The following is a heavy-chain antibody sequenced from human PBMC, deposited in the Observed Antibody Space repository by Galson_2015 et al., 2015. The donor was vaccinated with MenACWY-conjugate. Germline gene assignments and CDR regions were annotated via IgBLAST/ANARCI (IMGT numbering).Heavy chain of an antibody. V-gene: IGHV3-7*03. CDR2: IKRDGSEK. J-gene: IGHJ5*02. CDR1: GFTFSTYW. CDR3: AGLFMGFCTNRSCFGWFDP. Sequence: SLRLSCATSGFTFSTYWMSWVRQAPGKGLEWVANIKRDGSEKYYVDSVKGRFTISRDNAKNSLYLQMNSLRVEDTAVYYCAGLFMGFCTNRSCFGWFDPWGQGTPVSVSS. D-gene: IGHD2-8*01.